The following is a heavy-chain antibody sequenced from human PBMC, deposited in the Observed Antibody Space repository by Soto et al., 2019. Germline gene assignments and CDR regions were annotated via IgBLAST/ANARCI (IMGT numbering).Heavy chain of an antibody. D-gene: IGHD3-22*01. CDR2: IYNSGNT. V-gene: IGHV4-61*03. Sequence: SETLSLTCTVSGGSVSSGLYYWSWIRQPPGKGLEWIGYIYNSGNTNYNPSLKSRVTISVDTSKNHFSLKVTSVTAADTAVYYCASLDDSLGYFYVYQWGPGTLVTVSS. J-gene: IGHJ4*02. CDR1: GGSVSSGLYY. CDR3: ASLDDSLGYFYVYQ.